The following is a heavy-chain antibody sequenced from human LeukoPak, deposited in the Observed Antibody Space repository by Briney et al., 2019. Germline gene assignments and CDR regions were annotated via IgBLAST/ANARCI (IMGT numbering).Heavy chain of an antibody. Sequence: PSGTLSLTCTVSGGSISSYYWSWIRQPAGKGLEWIGRIYTSGSTNYNPSLKSRVTMSVDTSKNQFSLKLSSVTAADTAVYYCARDGWELLGGAFDIWGQGTMVTVSS. D-gene: IGHD1-26*01. CDR3: ARDGWELLGGAFDI. CDR2: IYTSGST. J-gene: IGHJ3*02. CDR1: GGSISSYY. V-gene: IGHV4-4*07.